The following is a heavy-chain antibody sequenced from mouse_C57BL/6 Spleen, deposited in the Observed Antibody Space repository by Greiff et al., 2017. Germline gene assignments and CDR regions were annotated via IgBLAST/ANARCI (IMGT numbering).Heavy chain of an antibody. V-gene: IGHV2-4*01. CDR1: GFSLTSYG. Sequence: VKLQESGPGLVQPSQSLSITCTVSGFSLTSYGVHWVRQPPGKGLEWLGVIWSGGSTDYNAAFISRLSISKDNSKSQVFFKMNSLQADDTAIYYCAKNPLAYYDWYFDVWGTGTTVTVSS. CDR3: AKNPLAYYDWYFDV. CDR2: IWSGGST. J-gene: IGHJ1*03. D-gene: IGHD1-1*01.